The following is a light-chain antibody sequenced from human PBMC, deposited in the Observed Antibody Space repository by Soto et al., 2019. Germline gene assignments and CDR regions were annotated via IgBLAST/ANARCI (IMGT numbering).Light chain of an antibody. J-gene: IGLJ2*01. CDR2: EVS. CDR1: SSDVGGYNY. Sequence: QSVLTQPPSASGSPGQSVTISCTGTSSDVGGYNYVSWYQQHPGKAPKLMIYEVSKRPSGVPDRFSGSKSGNTASLTVSGLQAEDEADYYCVLYMRSGISVFGGGTQLTVL. V-gene: IGLV2-8*01. CDR3: VLYMRSGISV.